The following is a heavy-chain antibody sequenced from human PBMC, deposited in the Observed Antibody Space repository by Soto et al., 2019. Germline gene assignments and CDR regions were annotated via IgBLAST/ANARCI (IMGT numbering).Heavy chain of an antibody. J-gene: IGHJ4*02. Sequence: PGGSLRLSCAASGFTFSSYSMNWVRQAPGKGLEWVSYISGNGEIIQYAASARGRFTISRDNAENSVYLEMDRLRAEDTALYYCARDVDADFRTDFDYWGRGTLVTVSS. V-gene: IGHV3-48*04. D-gene: IGHD4-17*01. CDR3: ARDVDADFRTDFDY. CDR2: ISGNGEII. CDR1: GFTFSSYS.